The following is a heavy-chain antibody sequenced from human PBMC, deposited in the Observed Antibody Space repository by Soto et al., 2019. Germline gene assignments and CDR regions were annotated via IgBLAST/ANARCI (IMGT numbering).Heavy chain of an antibody. CDR3: ARGRYYDYVWGSYDY. J-gene: IGHJ4*02. CDR2: IYYSGST. CDR1: GGSISSYY. V-gene: IGHV4-59*01. D-gene: IGHD3-16*01. Sequence: SETLSLTCTVSGGSISSYYWSWIRQPPGKGLEWIGYIYYSGSTNYNPSLKSRVTISVDTSKNQFSLKLSSVTAADTAVYYCARGRYYDYVWGSYDYWGPGTLVTVSS.